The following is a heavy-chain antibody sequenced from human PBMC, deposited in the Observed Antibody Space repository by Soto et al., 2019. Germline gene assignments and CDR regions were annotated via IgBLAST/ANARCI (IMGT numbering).Heavy chain of an antibody. D-gene: IGHD6-6*01. CDR1: GFTFSSYS. V-gene: IGHV3-21*01. J-gene: IGHJ4*02. CDR3: ARDRGVLAARLSVY. Sequence: GGSLRLSCVASGFTFSSYSMNWRRLTPGKGLEWVSSISTGSSFIYYADPVRGRFTITRDNAKNSLFLQMNSLKAEDSAVYFCARDRGVLAARLSVYWGQETLVSAS. CDR2: ISTGSSFI.